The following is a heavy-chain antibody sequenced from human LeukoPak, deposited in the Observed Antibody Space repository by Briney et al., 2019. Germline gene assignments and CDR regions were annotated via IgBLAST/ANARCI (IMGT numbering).Heavy chain of an antibody. CDR2: IYYSGST. CDR1: GGSISSYY. V-gene: IGHV4-59*08. Sequence: SETLSLTCTVSGGSISSYYWSWIRQPPGKGLEWIGYIYYSGSTNYNPSLKSRVTISVDTSKNQFSLKLSSVTAADTAVYYCAGLSSGWNYYFDYWGQGTLVTVSS. CDR3: AGLSSGWNYYFDY. D-gene: IGHD6-19*01. J-gene: IGHJ4*02.